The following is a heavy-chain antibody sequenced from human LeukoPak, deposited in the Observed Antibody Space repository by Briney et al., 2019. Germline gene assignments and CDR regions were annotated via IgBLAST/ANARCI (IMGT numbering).Heavy chain of an antibody. D-gene: IGHD2-15*01. CDR2: IIPIFGTA. CDR3: ARDRGYCSGGSCYTKDY. J-gene: IGHJ4*02. CDR1: GGTFSSYA. Sequence: SVTVSCKASGGTFSSYAISWVRQAPGQGLEWMGGIIPIFGTANYAQKFQGRVTITADESTSTAYMELSSLRSEDTAVYYCARDRGYCSGGSCYTKDYWGQGTLVTVSS. V-gene: IGHV1-69*01.